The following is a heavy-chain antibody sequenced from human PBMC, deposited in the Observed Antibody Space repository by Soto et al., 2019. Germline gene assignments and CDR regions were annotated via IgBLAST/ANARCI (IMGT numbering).Heavy chain of an antibody. J-gene: IGHJ6*01. D-gene: IGHD2-2*01. V-gene: IGHV3-23*01. CDR3: AKGGVPAASYYYYYGMDV. CDR1: GFTFSSYA. Sequence: VQLLESGGGLVQPGGSLRLSCAASGFTFSSYAMSWVRQAPGKGLEWVSAISGSGGSTYYADSVKGRFTISRDNSKNTLYLQMNSLRAEDTAVYYCAKGGVPAASYYYYYGMDVWGQGTTVTVSS. CDR2: ISGSGGST.